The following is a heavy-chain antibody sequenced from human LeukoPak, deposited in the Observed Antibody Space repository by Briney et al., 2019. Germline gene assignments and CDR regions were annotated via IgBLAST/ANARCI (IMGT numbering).Heavy chain of an antibody. Sequence: PGRSLRLSCAASGFTFSSYAMHWVRQAPGKGLEWVAVISYDGSNKYYADSVKGRFTISRDNSKNTLYLQMNSLRAEDTAVYYCARGPAAITIGEYWGQGTLVTVSS. CDR3: ARGPAAITIGEY. D-gene: IGHD2-2*01. CDR2: ISYDGSNK. V-gene: IGHV3-30-3*01. J-gene: IGHJ4*02. CDR1: GFTFSSYA.